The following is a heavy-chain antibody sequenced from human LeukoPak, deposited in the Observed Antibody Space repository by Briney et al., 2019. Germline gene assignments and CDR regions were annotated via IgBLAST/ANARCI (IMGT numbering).Heavy chain of an antibody. J-gene: IGHJ6*04. CDR2: INPNSGGT. Sequence: ASVKVSCKASGYTFTSYGISWVRQAPGQGLEWMGWINPNSGGTNYAQKFQGWVTMTRDTSISTAYMELSSLRSEDTAVYYCARGSTVLRFPDVWGEGTTVTVSS. V-gene: IGHV1-2*04. CDR3: ARGSTVLRFPDV. D-gene: IGHD3-3*01. CDR1: GYTFTSYG.